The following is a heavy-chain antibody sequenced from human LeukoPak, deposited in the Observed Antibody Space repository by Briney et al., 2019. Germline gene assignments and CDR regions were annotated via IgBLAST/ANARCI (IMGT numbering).Heavy chain of an antibody. CDR3: AREFVDYGDYGALDI. Sequence: ASVKVSCKASGYTFTGYYMHWVRQAPGQGLEWMGWINPNSGGTNYAQKFQGRVTMTRDASISTAYMELSRLRSDDTAVYYCAREFVDYGDYGALDIWGQGTMVTVSS. V-gene: IGHV1-2*02. CDR2: INPNSGGT. J-gene: IGHJ3*02. CDR1: GYTFTGYY. D-gene: IGHD4-17*01.